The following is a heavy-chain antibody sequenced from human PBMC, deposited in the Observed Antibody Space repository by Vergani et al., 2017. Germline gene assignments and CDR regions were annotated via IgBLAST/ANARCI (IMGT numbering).Heavy chain of an antibody. Sequence: QMQLVQSGPEVKKPGTSVKVSCKASGFTFTSSAVQWVRQARGQRLEWIGWIVVGSGNTNYAQKFQERVTITRDMSTSTAYMELSSLRSEDTAVYYCARDLELEWLSPGYWGQGTLVTVSS. V-gene: IGHV1-58*01. D-gene: IGHD3-3*01. J-gene: IGHJ4*02. CDR1: GFTFTSSA. CDR2: IVVGSGNT. CDR3: ARDLELEWLSPGY.